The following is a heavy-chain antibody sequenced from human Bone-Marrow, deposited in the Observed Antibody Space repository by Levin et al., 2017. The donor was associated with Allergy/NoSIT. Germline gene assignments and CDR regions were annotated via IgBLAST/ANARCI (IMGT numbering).Heavy chain of an antibody. Sequence: LSLTCAASGFIFSGYGVHWVRQPPGKGLEWVAYIWFDGSNTYYTDSVKGRFTISRDNPNNTLYLQMNSLRVEDTGLYYCALGIGIWGARPEAMDVWGQGTTVTVSS. J-gene: IGHJ6*02. CDR2: IWFDGSNT. D-gene: IGHD1-26*01. CDR1: GFIFSGYG. V-gene: IGHV3-33*01. CDR3: ALGIGIWGARPEAMDV.